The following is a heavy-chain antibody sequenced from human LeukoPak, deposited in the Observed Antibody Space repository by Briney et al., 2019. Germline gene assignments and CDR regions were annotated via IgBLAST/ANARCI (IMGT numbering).Heavy chain of an antibody. Sequence: SETLSLTCTVSGGSISSGGYYWSWIRQHPGKGLEWIGYIYYSGSTYYNPSLKSRLTISVDTSRNQFSLKLSSVTAADTAVYYCARTPLSDYSNYHYVYYFDYWGQGTLVTVSS. CDR1: GGSISSGGYY. CDR2: IYYSGST. D-gene: IGHD4-4*01. CDR3: ARTPLSDYSNYHYVYYFDY. J-gene: IGHJ4*02. V-gene: IGHV4-31*03.